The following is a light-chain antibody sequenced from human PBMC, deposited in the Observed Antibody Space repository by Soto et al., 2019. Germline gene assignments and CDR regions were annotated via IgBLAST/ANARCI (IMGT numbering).Light chain of an antibody. CDR1: RSVSSY. V-gene: IGKV3-11*01. CDR2: DAS. J-gene: IGKJ5*01. CDR3: QQRADWPIT. Sequence: EIVLTQSPATLSLSPGESATLSCRATRSVSSYLAWYQQKPGQAPRLLIYDASNRATGIPARFSGSGSGTDFTLTISSLEPDDFAVYYCQQRADWPITFGQGTRLEI.